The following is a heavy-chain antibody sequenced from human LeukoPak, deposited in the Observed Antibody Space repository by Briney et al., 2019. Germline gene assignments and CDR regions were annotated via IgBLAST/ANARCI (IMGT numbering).Heavy chain of an antibody. CDR3: ARGGSIAARPYSRWFDP. CDR2: INHSGST. V-gene: IGHV4-34*01. D-gene: IGHD6-6*01. Sequence: SETLSLTCAVYGGSFSGYYWSWIRQPPGKGLEWIGEINHSGSTNYNPSLKSRVTISVDTSKNQFSLKLSSVTAADTAVYCCARGGSIAARPYSRWFDPWGQGTLATVSS. CDR1: GGSFSGYY. J-gene: IGHJ5*02.